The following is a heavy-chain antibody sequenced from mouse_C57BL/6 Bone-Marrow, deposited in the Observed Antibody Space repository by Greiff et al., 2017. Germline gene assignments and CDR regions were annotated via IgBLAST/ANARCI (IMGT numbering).Heavy chain of an antibody. CDR1: GYTFTDYY. Sequence: QVQLKESGPELVKPGASVKISCKASGYTFTDYYINWVKQRPGQGLEWIGWIFPGSGSTYYNEKFKGKATLTVDKSSSTAYMLLSSLTSEDSAVXFCAREGGYGYDRGYYAMDYWGQGTSVTVSS. CDR3: AREGGYGYDRGYYAMDY. V-gene: IGHV1-75*01. D-gene: IGHD2-2*01. J-gene: IGHJ4*01. CDR2: IFPGSGST.